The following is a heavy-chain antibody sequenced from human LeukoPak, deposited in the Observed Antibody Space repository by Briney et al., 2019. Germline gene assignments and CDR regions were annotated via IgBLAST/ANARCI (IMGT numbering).Heavy chain of an antibody. CDR3: ARDPHDYGDYYFDY. J-gene: IGHJ4*02. D-gene: IGHD4-17*01. V-gene: IGHV3-33*01. CDR2: IWYDGSNK. CDR1: GFTFSSYG. Sequence: GGSLRLSCAASGFTFSSYGMHWVRQAPGKGLEWVAVIWYDGSNKYYADSVKGRFTISRDNSKNTLYLQMNSLRAEDTAVYYCARDPHDYGDYYFDYWGQGTLVTVSS.